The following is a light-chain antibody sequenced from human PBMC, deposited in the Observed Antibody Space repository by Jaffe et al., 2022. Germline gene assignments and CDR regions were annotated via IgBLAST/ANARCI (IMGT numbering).Light chain of an antibody. Sequence: DVVMTQSPLSLPVTLGQPASISCRSSQSLVHSDGNTYLNWFQQRPGQSPRRLIYKVSNRDSGVPDRFSGSGSGTDFTLKISRVAAEDVGVYYCMQGTHWPLTFGGGTKVEIK. V-gene: IGKV2-30*02. CDR3: MQGTHWPLT. CDR1: QSLVHSDGNTY. J-gene: IGKJ4*01. CDR2: KVS.